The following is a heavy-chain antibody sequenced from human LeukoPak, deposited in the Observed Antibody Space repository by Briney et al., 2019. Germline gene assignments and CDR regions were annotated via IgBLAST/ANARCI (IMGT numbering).Heavy chain of an antibody. CDR1: GYTFTSYG. J-gene: IGHJ4*02. V-gene: IGHV1-18*01. D-gene: IGHD6-13*01. CDR2: ISAYNGNT. CDR3: ARERPPGDSSNWFLEGYFDI. Sequence: ASVKVSCKASGYTFTSYGISWVRQAPGQGLEWMGWISAYNGNTNYAQKFQGRVTITTDESTSTAYMELSTLRSDDTAVYYCARERPPGDSSNWFLEGYFDIWGQGTLVTVSS.